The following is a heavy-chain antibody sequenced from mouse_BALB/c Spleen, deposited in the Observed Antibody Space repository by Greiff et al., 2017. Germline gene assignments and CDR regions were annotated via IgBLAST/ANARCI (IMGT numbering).Heavy chain of an antibody. V-gene: IGHV3-2*02. CDR1: GYSITSDYA. D-gene: IGHD6-2*01. Sequence: VQLKQSGPGLVKPSQSLSLTCTVTGYSITSDYAWNWIRQFPGNKLEWMGYISYSGSTSYNPSLKSRISITRDTSKNQFFLQLNSVTTEDTATYYCARLSAAMDYWGQGTSVTVSS. CDR3: ARLSAAMDY. CDR2: ISYSGST. J-gene: IGHJ4*01.